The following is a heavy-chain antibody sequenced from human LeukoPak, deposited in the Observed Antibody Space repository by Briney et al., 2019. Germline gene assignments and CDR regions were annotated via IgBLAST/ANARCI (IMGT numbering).Heavy chain of an antibody. CDR3: AAALYSKWELP. J-gene: IGHJ4*02. Sequence: NTGGSLRLSCAASGFIFSSYVMSWVRQAPGKGLEWVGRIKSKADGGTTDYAAPVKGRFTISRDDSKKTLFLHMNSLRTEDTAVYYCAAALYSKWELPWGQGTLVTVSS. CDR1: GFIFSSYV. CDR2: IKSKADGGTT. D-gene: IGHD1-26*01. V-gene: IGHV3-15*01.